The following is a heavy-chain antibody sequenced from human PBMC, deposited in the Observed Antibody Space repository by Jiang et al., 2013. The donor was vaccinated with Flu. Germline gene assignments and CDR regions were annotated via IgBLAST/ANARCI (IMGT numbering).Heavy chain of an antibody. CDR3: AKDFGSSWRIFDY. Sequence: VQLLESGGGVVQPGRSLRLSCAASGFTFSSYGMHWVRQAPGKGLEWVAVISYDGSNKYYADSVKGRFTISRDNSKNTLYLQMNSLRAEDTAVYYCAKDFGSSWRIFDYWGQGTLVTVSS. CDR1: GFTFSSYG. J-gene: IGHJ4*02. V-gene: IGHV3-30*18. CDR2: ISYDGSNK. D-gene: IGHD6-13*01.